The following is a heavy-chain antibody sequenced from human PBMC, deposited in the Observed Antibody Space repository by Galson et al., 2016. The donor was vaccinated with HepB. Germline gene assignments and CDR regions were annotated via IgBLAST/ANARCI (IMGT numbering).Heavy chain of an antibody. CDR1: GGSISSSSYY. V-gene: IGHV4-39*02. Sequence: TLSLTCSVSGGSISSSSYYWGWIRQPPGKGLEWIGSVYYSGNTYYSPSLNRRVTISVDTSKNQFSLILSSVTAADTAVYYCARETSGTGYFYWGQGTLVTVSS. J-gene: IGHJ4*02. D-gene: IGHD3/OR15-3a*01. CDR3: ARETSGTGYFY. CDR2: VYYSGNT.